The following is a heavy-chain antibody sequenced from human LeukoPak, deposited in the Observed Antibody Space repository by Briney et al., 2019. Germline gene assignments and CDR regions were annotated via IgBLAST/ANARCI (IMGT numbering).Heavy chain of an antibody. CDR2: ISGSGGST. J-gene: IGHJ6*02. D-gene: IGHD6-6*01. Sequence: PGGSLRLSCAASGFTFSSYAMSRVRQAPGKGLEWVSVISGSGGSTYYADSVKGRFTISRDNSKKTLYLQMNSLRAEDTAVYDCAKETGYSSSLKSAMDVWGQGTTVTVSS. CDR3: AKETGYSSSLKSAMDV. CDR1: GFTFSSYA. V-gene: IGHV3-23*01.